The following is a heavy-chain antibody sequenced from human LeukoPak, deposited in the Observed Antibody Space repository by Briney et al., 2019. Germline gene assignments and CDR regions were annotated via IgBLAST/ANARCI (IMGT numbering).Heavy chain of an antibody. D-gene: IGHD2-2*02. J-gene: IGHJ4*02. CDR3: ARVVVVPAAIPLLGDY. V-gene: IGHV4-59*08. CDR2: IYYSGST. Sequence: SETLSLTCTVSGGSISSYYWSWIRQPPGKGLEWIGYIYYSGSTNYNPSLKSRVTISVDTSKNQFSLKLSSVTAADTAVYYCARVVVVPAAIPLLGDYWGQGTLVTVSS. CDR1: GGSISSYY.